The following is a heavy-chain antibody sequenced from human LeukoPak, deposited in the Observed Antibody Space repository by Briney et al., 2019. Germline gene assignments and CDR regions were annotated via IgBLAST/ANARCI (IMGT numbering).Heavy chain of an antibody. CDR2: ISGSGGST. D-gene: IGHD2-2*01. V-gene: IGHV3-23*01. CDR3: AREHCSTSCYLDR. J-gene: IGHJ4*02. CDR1: GFTFSSYA. Sequence: GGSLRLSYAASGFTFSSYAMSWVRQAPGKGLEWVSAISGSGGSTYYADSVKGRFTISRHNSKNTPYLQMNSLRAEDTAVYYCAREHCSTSCYLDRWGQGTLVTVSS.